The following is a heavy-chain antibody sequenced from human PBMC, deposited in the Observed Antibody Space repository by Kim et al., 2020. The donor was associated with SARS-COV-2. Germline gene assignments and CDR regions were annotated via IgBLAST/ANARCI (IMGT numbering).Heavy chain of an antibody. V-gene: IGHV4-39*01. CDR3: ASDTGRELLWFGGSGAFDI. D-gene: IGHD3-10*01. Sequence: SETLSLTCTVSGGSISSSSYYWGWIRQPPGKGLEWIGSIYYSGSTYYNPSLKSRVTISVDTSKNQFSLKLSSVTAADTAVYYCASDTGRELLWFGGSGAFDIWGQGTMVTVSS. CDR1: GGSISSSSYY. CDR2: IYYSGST. J-gene: IGHJ3*02.